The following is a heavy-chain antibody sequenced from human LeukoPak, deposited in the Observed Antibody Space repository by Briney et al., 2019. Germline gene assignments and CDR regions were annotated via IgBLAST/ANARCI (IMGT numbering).Heavy chain of an antibody. CDR3: AKVAVGSSSWYRENYYYYYMDV. CDR2: VSPSGDIT. Sequence: PGGSLRLSCAASGFTFSTYGMDWVRQAPGKGLEWVSGVSPSGDITYYADSVKGRFTISRDNSKNTLYLQMNSLRAEDTAVYYCAKVAVGSSSWYRENYYYYYMDVWGKGTTVTISS. D-gene: IGHD6-13*01. V-gene: IGHV3-23*01. J-gene: IGHJ6*03. CDR1: GFTFSTYG.